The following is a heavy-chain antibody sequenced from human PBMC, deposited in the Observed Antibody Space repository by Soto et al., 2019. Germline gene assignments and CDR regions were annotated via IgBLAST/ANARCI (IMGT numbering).Heavy chain of an antibody. J-gene: IGHJ4*02. CDR2: ISGGGTST. V-gene: IGHV3-23*01. CDR1: GFTFDSYA. D-gene: IGHD3-22*01. Sequence: PGGSLRLSCVASGFTFDSYAMNWIRQAPGKGLEWVSVISGGGTSTYYADSVKGRFTVSRDNSKNTMYLQMNSLSAEDTGVYYCAKYNPLYDSSGYYYYGGTFSPIDYWGQGTLVTVSS. CDR3: AKYNPLYDSSGYYYYGGTFSPIDY.